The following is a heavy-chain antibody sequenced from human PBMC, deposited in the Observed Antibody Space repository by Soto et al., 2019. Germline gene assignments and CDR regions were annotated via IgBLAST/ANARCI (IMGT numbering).Heavy chain of an antibody. Sequence: QVQLVQSGAEVKKPGASVKVSCKASGYTFTSYGISWVRQAPGQGLEWMGWISAYNGNTNYAQKLQGRVTMTTDTSTRAGYMELRSVRSDDTAVYYCARDRRLGYCSGGSCFPQGEWFAPWGQGTLVTVAS. CDR3: ARDRRLGYCSGGSCFPQGEWFAP. V-gene: IGHV1-18*01. CDR2: ISAYNGNT. J-gene: IGHJ5*02. CDR1: GYTFTSYG. D-gene: IGHD2-15*01.